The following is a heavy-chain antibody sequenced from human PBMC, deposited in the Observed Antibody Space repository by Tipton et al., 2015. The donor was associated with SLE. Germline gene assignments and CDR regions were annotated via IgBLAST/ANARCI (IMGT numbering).Heavy chain of an antibody. J-gene: IGHJ4*02. CDR3: ARRSYCGGDCYRFDY. CDR1: GGSISSSSYY. D-gene: IGHD2-21*01. Sequence: TLSLTCTVSGGSISSSSYYWGWFRQPPGKGLEWIGSIYYSGSTYYNPSLKSRVTISVDTSQNQFSLKLSSVTAADTAVYYCARRSYCGGDCYRFDYWGQGTLVTVSS. V-gene: IGHV4-39*07. CDR2: IYYSGST.